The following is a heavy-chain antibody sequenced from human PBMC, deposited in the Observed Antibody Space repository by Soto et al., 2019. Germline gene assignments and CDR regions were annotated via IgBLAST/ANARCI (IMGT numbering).Heavy chain of an antibody. J-gene: IGHJ4*02. D-gene: IGHD6-13*01. CDR3: ASDVARAAAGIPEGSYFAH. CDR1: GYTFSGYD. CDR2: INPNRGGT. V-gene: IGHV1-2*04. Sequence: ASVKVSCKASGYTFSGYDMHWVRQAPGQGLEWMGWINPNRGGTNYAQKFQGWGTRTRDTSVSTAYMELSRRRSDDTAVYYCASDVARAAAGIPEGSYFAHRGQRTPVPVTS.